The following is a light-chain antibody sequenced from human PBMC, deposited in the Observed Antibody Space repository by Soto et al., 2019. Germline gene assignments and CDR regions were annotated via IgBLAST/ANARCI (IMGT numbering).Light chain of an antibody. V-gene: IGLV2-8*01. CDR1: PSDVGGYNS. CDR3: SSYTSTSTPVV. Sequence: QSALTQPPSASGSPGQSVTISCTGTPSDVGGYNSVSWYQQYPGKAPKLMIYDVSKRPSGVPDRFSGSKSGNTASLTVSGLQAEDEANYYCSSYTSTSTPVVFGGGTKLTVL. J-gene: IGLJ2*01. CDR2: DVS.